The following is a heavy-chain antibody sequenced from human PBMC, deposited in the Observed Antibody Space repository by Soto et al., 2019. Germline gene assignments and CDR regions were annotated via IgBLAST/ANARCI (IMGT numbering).Heavy chain of an antibody. J-gene: IGHJ6*02. CDR3: ARDDNSNPYGETYYYYGMDV. D-gene: IGHD4-17*01. CDR1: GYTFTSYG. Sequence: ASVKVSCKASGYTFTSYGISWVRQAPGQGLEWMGWISAYNGNTNYAQKLQGRVTMTTDTSTSTAYMELRSLRSDDTAVYYCARDDNSNPYGETYYYYGMDVWGQGTMVTVSS. CDR2: ISAYNGNT. V-gene: IGHV1-18*01.